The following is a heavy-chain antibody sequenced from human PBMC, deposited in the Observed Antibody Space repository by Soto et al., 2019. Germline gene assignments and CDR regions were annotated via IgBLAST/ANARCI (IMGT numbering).Heavy chain of an antibody. CDR3: ATYYYDSSGYYTMYFDY. J-gene: IGHJ4*02. D-gene: IGHD3-22*01. V-gene: IGHV1-24*01. CDR1: GYTLTELS. CDR2: FDPEDGET. Sequence: ASVKVSCKVSGYTLTELSMHWVRQAPGKGLEWMGGFDPEDGETIYAQKLQGRVTMTEDTSTDTAYMELSSLRSEDTAVYYCATYYYDSSGYYTMYFDYWGQGTLVTVSS.